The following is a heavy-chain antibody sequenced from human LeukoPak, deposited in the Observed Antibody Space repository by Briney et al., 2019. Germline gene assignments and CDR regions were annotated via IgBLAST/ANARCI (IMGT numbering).Heavy chain of an antibody. D-gene: IGHD5-18*01. V-gene: IGHV1-8*01. CDR2: MNPNSGNT. J-gene: IGHJ6*02. Sequence: GASVKVSCKASGYTFTSYDINWVRQATGQGLEWMGWMNPNSGNTGYAQKFQGRVTMTRNTSISTAYMELSSLRSEDTAVYYCACYGYSYSYYYGMDVWGQGTTVTVSS. CDR3: ACYGYSYSYYYGMDV. CDR1: GYTFTSYD.